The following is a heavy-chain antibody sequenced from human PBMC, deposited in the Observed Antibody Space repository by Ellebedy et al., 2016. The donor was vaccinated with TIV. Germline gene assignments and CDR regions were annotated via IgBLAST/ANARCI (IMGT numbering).Heavy chain of an antibody. D-gene: IGHD3-22*01. CDR1: GFTFSDYY. V-gene: IGHV3-11*04. J-gene: IGHJ4*02. CDR2: ISSSGSTI. CDR3: VKGGGDTIGYAFDY. Sequence: GGSLRLSXAASGFTFSDYYMSWIRQAPGKGLEWVSYISSSGSTIYYADSVKGRFTISRDNSKNTLYLQMSSLRAEDTAVFYCVKGGGDTIGYAFDYWGQGTLVTVSS.